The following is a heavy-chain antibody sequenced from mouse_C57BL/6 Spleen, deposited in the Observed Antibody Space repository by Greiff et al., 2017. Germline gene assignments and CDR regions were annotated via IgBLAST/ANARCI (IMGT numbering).Heavy chain of an antibody. D-gene: IGHD2-3*01. CDR2: INPNNGGT. V-gene: IGHV1-26*01. CDR1: GYTFTDYY. Sequence: VQLQQSGPELVKPGASVKISCKASGYTFTDYYMNWVKQSHGKSLEWIGEINPNNGGTSYNQKFKGKATLTVDKASSTAYMELRRLTSEDSAGSYCARVDGYYAWAMDYWGQGTSVTVSS. J-gene: IGHJ4*01. CDR3: ARVDGYYAWAMDY.